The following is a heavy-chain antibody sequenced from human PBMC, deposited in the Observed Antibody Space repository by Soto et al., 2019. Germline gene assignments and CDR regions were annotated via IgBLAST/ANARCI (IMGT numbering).Heavy chain of an antibody. CDR2: VHYSGST. CDR3: ARGRVPAV. J-gene: IGHJ4*02. CDR1: GESLNNYY. Sequence: SETLSLTCTVSGESLNNYYWSWIRQPPGKGLEWIGFVHYSGSTGYNPSLKSRVTISVDASKNQLSLKVTSVTTADTAIYFCARGRVPAVWGQGTLVT. V-gene: IGHV4-59*01. D-gene: IGHD3-10*01.